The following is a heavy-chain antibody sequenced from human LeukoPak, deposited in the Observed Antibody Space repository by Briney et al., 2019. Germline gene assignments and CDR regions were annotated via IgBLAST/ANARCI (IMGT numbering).Heavy chain of an antibody. J-gene: IGHJ4*02. D-gene: IGHD1-26*01. CDR2: IIPILGIA. V-gene: IGHV1-69*04. CDR3: ARVAGDSGSCYTIFDY. CDR1: GYTFNNYG. Sequence: ASVKVSCKASGYTFNNYGISWVRQAPGQGLEWMGRIIPILGIANYAQKFQGRVTITADKSTSTAYMELSSLRSEDTAVYYCARVAGDSGSCYTIFDYWGQGTLVTVSS.